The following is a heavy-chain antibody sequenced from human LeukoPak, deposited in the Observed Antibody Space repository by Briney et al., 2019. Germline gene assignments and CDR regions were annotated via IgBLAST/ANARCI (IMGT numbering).Heavy chain of an antibody. D-gene: IGHD5-18*01. V-gene: IGHV3-11*06. CDR1: GFTSSDYY. Sequence: GGSLRLSCAASGFTSSDYYMSWIRQAPGKGLEWVSYISSSSSYTNYADSVKGRFTISRDNAKNSLYLQMNSLRAEDTAVYYCARDTAMVYYYGMDVWGKGTTVTVSS. CDR2: ISSSSSYT. J-gene: IGHJ6*04. CDR3: ARDTAMVYYYGMDV.